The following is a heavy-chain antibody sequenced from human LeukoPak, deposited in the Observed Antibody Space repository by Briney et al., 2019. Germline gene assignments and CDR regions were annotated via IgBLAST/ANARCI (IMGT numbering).Heavy chain of an antibody. D-gene: IGHD6-13*01. CDR2: IYTSGST. J-gene: IGHJ5*02. CDR3: ARGTGVAAAGWFDP. Sequence: PSETLSLTCTVSGGSISNYYWNWIRQPAGKGLEWIGRIYTSGSTNYDPSLKSRVTMSVDTSKNQFSLKLSSVTAADTAVYYCARGTGVAAAGWFDPWGQGTLVTVSS. V-gene: IGHV4-4*07. CDR1: GGSISNYY.